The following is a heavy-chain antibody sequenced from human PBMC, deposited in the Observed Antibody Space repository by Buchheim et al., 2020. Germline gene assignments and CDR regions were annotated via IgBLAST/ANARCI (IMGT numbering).Heavy chain of an antibody. CDR3: ARDRSYGSGSYFVVYYGMDV. CDR1: GFTFSSYG. Sequence: QVQLVESGRDVVQPGRSVRLSCAASGFTFSSYGMHWVRQAPGKGLEWVVVIWYDGSNTYYADSVEGRFNISRDNSKNTMYLQMNSLRAEDTAVYYCARDRSYGSGSYFVVYYGMDVWGQGTT. J-gene: IGHJ6*02. CDR2: IWYDGSNT. D-gene: IGHD3-10*01. V-gene: IGHV3-33*01.